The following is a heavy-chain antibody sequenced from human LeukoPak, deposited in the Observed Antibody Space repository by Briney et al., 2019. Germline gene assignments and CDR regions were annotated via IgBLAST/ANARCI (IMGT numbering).Heavy chain of an antibody. J-gene: IGHJ3*02. CDR3: AKVLIWTYGSGNYYKGAFDI. D-gene: IGHD3-10*01. V-gene: IGHV1-18*01. CDR2: ISAYYGDT. Sequence: ASVKVSCKASGYTFTNFGISWVRQAPGQGLEWMGWISAYYGDTNYAQKLQGRVTMTTDTSTSTAYMELRSLRSDDTAVYYCAKVLIWTYGSGNYYKGAFDIWGQGTMVTVFS. CDR1: GYTFTNFG.